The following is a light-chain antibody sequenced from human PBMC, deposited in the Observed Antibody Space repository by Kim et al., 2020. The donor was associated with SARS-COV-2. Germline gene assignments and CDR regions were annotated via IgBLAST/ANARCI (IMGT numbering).Light chain of an antibody. CDR2: GAS. CDR3: QQYHNWDT. V-gene: IGKV3-15*01. Sequence: LSVSPGERVTLSCRASQSITTTVARYQQKPGQAPRLLIYGASSRATGTPARFSGSGSGTEFTLTISSLQSEDFVVYYCQQYHNWDTFGQGTKLEI. CDR1: QSITTT. J-gene: IGKJ2*01.